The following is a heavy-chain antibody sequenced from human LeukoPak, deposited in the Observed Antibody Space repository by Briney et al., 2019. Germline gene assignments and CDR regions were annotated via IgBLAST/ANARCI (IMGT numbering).Heavy chain of an antibody. CDR2: ISYDGSNK. D-gene: IGHD6-13*01. V-gene: IGHV3-30*01. CDR3: ARDGQQQLVRVGLDY. J-gene: IGHJ4*02. CDR1: GFTFSSYA. Sequence: GGSLRLSCAASGFTFSSYAMHWVRQAPGKGLEWVAVISYDGSNKYYADSVKGRFTISRDNSKNTLYLQMNSLRAEDTAVYYCARDGQQQLVRVGLDYWGQGTLVTVSS.